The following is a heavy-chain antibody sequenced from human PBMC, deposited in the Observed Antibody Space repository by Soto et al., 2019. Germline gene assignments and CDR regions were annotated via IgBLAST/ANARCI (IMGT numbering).Heavy chain of an antibody. V-gene: IGHV3-23*01. CDR2: ISGSGGST. D-gene: IGHD6-13*01. J-gene: IGHJ4*02. CDR1: GFTFSSYA. CDR3: AKDRIAADICFDY. Sequence: GGSLRLSCAASGFTFSSYAMSWVRQAPGKGLEWVSAISGSGGSTYYAESVKGRFTISRDNSKNTLYLQMNSLRAEDTAVYYCAKDRIAADICFDYWGQGTLVTVSS.